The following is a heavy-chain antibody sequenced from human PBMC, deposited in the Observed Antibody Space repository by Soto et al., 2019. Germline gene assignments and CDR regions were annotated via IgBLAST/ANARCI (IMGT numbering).Heavy chain of an antibody. CDR2: AYYSGDA. V-gene: IGHV4-59*01. D-gene: IGHD2-8*01. Sequence: SETLSLTCSVSGGSISRYYWRWIRQPRGKGLEWIGYAYYSGDAGYNPSLQSRVTMAVDTSKNQVSLKLTYVTAADTAVYYCARDRSTYGGGSRGEVKENWLAPWAQRALATVS. J-gene: IGHJ5*02. CDR3: ARDRSTYGGGSRGEVKENWLAP. CDR1: GGSISRYY.